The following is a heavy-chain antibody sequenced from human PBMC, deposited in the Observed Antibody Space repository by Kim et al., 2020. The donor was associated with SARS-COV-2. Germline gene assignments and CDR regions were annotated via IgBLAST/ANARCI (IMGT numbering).Heavy chain of an antibody. CDR1: GYTFTSYY. Sequence: ASVKVSCKASGYTFTSYYMHWVRQAPGLGLEWMGIINPSGGSTSYAQKFQGRVTMTSDTSTSTVYMELSSLRSEDTAVYYCARGNVLRFLEWLLPFDYWGQGTLVTVSS. CDR3: ARGNVLRFLEWLLPFDY. J-gene: IGHJ4*02. D-gene: IGHD3-3*01. V-gene: IGHV1-46*01. CDR2: INPSGGST.